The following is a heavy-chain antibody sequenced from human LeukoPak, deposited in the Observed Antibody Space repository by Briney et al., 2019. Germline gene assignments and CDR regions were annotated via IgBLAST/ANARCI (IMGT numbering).Heavy chain of an antibody. CDR2: ISACNGNT. Sequence: ASVKVSCKASGYTFTSYGISWVRQAPGQGREWMGWISACNGNTNYAQKLQGRVTMTTDTSTSTAYMELRSLRSDDTAVYYCARVLMVPGRYMDVWGKGTTVTVSS. D-gene: IGHD3-10*01. V-gene: IGHV1-18*01. J-gene: IGHJ6*03. CDR3: ARVLMVPGRYMDV. CDR1: GYTFTSYG.